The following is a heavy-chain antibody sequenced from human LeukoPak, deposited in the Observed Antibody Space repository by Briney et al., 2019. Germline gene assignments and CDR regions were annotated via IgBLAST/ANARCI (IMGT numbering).Heavy chain of an antibody. V-gene: IGHV1-18*01. D-gene: IGHD7-27*01. J-gene: IGHJ3*02. CDR3: ATDRFQTGDSDAFDI. CDR1: GYTFTSYG. CDR2: ISTYNGDT. Sequence: ASVKVSCKASGYTFTSYGISWVRQAPGQGLEWMGWISTYNGDTNYAQKFQGRVTMTEDTSTDTAYMELSSLRSEDTAVYYCATDRFQTGDSDAFDIWGQGTMVTVSS.